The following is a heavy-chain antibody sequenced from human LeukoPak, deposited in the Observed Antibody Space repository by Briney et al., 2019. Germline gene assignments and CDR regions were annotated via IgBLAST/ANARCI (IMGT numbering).Heavy chain of an antibody. CDR2: ISRSGSTK. J-gene: IGHJ5*02. D-gene: IGHD2-2*02. CDR1: GFTFSDYN. Sequence: GGSLRLSCAASGFTFSDYNMRWIRQAPGKGLEWVSSISRSGSTKYYADSVKGRFTISRDNAKNSLFLQMNSLRSEDTAVYYCAIGIVVPAAITWFDPWGQGTLVTVSS. CDR3: AIGIVVPAAITWFDP. V-gene: IGHV3-11*01.